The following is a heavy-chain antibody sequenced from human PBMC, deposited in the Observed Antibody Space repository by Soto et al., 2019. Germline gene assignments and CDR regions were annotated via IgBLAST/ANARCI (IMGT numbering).Heavy chain of an antibody. CDR1: GGSISSSRSY. D-gene: IGHD2-2*01. CDR2: FFYSGST. V-gene: IGHV4-39*01. CDR3: AIQPTTADIDSWFDP. J-gene: IGHJ5*02. Sequence: SETLSLTCNVSGGSISSSRSYWAWIRQPPGKGLEWTANFFYSGSTYYNPSLASRVTVSVDTSKNQFSLKLSSVTAADTAVYYCAIQPTTADIDSWFDPWGQGTLVTVS.